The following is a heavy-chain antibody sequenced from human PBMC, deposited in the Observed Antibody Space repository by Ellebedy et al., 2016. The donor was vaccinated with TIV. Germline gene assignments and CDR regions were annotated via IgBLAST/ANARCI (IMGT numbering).Heavy chain of an antibody. J-gene: IGHJ4*02. D-gene: IGHD3-16*01. CDR2: INPSGGST. CDR3: APITFGGAHEYYFDY. Sequence: ASVKVSXXASGYTFTSYYMHWVRQAPGQGLEWMGIINPSGGSTSYAQKFQGRVTMTRDTSTSTVYMELSSLRSEDTAVYYCAPITFGGAHEYYFDYWGQGTLVTVSS. CDR1: GYTFTSYY. V-gene: IGHV1-46*01.